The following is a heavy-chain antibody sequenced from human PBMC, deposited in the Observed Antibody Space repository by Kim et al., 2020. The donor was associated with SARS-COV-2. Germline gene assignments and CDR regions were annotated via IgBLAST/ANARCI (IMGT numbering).Heavy chain of an antibody. CDR3: ARDPFNTMIVVAQGYYYGMDV. Sequence: SETLSLTCTVSGGSISSSSYYWGWIRQPPGKGLEWIGSIYYSGSTYYNPSLKSRVTISVDTSKNQFSLKLSSVTAADTAVYYCARDPFNTMIVVAQGYYYGMDVWGQGTTVTVSS. CDR2: IYYSGST. J-gene: IGHJ6*02. V-gene: IGHV4-39*02. D-gene: IGHD3-22*01. CDR1: GGSISSSSYY.